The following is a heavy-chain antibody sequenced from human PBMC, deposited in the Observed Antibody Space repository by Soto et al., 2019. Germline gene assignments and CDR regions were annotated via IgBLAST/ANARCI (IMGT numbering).Heavy chain of an antibody. CDR1: GFIFKHYA. CDR2: VSGSGDKT. J-gene: IGHJ4*02. Sequence: EVQLLDSGGGLVQPGGSLRLSCAASGFIFKHYAMNWIRQAPGKGLEWVSSVSGSGDKTYYADSVKGPFTISRDNSKNTLYLDMSSLRAEDTAIYYCATSWFDFLYHFDYWGQGALVLVSS. CDR3: ATSWFDFLYHFDY. V-gene: IGHV3-23*01. D-gene: IGHD3-10*01.